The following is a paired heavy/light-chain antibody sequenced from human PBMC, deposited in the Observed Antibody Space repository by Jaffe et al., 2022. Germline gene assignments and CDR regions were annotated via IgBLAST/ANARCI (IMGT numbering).Light chain of an antibody. CDR2: AAS. V-gene: IGKV1-27*01. J-gene: IGKJ3*01. Sequence: DIQMTQSPSSLSASVGARLTITCRTSQDVSDYLAWYQQRPGKAPKLLIYAASTLHSGVPSRFSGSGSGTDFTLTISSLQPEDVATYYCQKYKSAPLTFGPGTKVDIK. CDR1: QDVSDY. CDR3: QKYKSAPLT.
Heavy chain of an antibody. Sequence: EVQLAESGGGLVQPGGSLRLSCAASGFTVSRTYMSWVRQAPGKGLEWVAVLYAGGSTSYADSVKGRFAISRENYKNTVYLQMNSLRDDDTAVYYCARDRGGGFNHGLDDAFDAWGQGTMVTVSS. CDR2: LYAGGST. V-gene: IGHV3-66*01. CDR1: GFTVSRTY. J-gene: IGHJ3*01. D-gene: IGHD2-15*01. CDR3: ARDRGGGFNHGLDDAFDA.